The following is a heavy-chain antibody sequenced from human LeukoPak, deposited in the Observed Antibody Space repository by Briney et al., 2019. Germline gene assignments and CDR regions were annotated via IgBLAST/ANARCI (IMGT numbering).Heavy chain of an antibody. Sequence: PGGSLRLSCAASGFIFSNVWMNWVRQAPEKGLEWVGRIKSTGDGGTADNAAPVKGRFTISRDDSRNTLYLQMNSLKTEDTAVYYCTTAKTRLDAFDLWGQGTMVTVSS. J-gene: IGHJ3*01. CDR1: GFIFSNVW. D-gene: IGHD5-12*01. CDR2: IKSTGDGGTA. V-gene: IGHV3-15*07. CDR3: TTAKTRLDAFDL.